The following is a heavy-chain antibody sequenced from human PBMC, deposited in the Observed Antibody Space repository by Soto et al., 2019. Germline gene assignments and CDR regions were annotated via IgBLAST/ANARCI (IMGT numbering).Heavy chain of an antibody. CDR1: GYSFTSYW. CDR3: SIHVFVFWSGHPNPWYHYGMAV. CDR2: IYPGDSNT. J-gene: IGHJ6*02. D-gene: IGHD3-3*01. Sequence: GESLKISCKGSGYSFTSYWIGWVRQMPGKGLEWMGIIYPGDSNTRYSPSLQGQVTISVDKSISTAYLQWSSLKATDTAMYYCSIHVFVFWSGHPNPWYHYGMAVWGQGTTVTAP. V-gene: IGHV5-51*01.